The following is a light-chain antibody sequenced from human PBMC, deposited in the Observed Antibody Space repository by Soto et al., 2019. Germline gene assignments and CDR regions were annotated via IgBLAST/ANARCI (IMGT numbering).Light chain of an antibody. J-gene: IGKJ4*01. CDR1: QSFGYSSNNANY. Sequence: DIVITHCPGSLAVSLGWGGGMKCKSGQSFGYSSNNANYLAWYQQKPGQPPKLLIYWASTRESGVPDRFSGSGSETDFTLTISSLQAEDVAVYYCQQYYSTPLTFGGGTKVDIK. CDR3: QQYYSTPLT. V-gene: IGKV4-1*01. CDR2: WAS.